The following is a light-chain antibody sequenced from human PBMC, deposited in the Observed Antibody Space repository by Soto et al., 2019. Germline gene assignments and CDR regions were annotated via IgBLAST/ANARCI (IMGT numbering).Light chain of an antibody. CDR2: KAS. J-gene: IGKJ1*01. Sequence: DIQMTQSPSTLSASVGDRVTITCRASQSISSWLAWYQQKPGKAPKLLIYKASSLENGVSSRFSGSGSGTEFTLTISSLQSDDFATYSCEQYDNYSWTFGQGTKVEIK. V-gene: IGKV1-5*03. CDR1: QSISSW. CDR3: EQYDNYSWT.